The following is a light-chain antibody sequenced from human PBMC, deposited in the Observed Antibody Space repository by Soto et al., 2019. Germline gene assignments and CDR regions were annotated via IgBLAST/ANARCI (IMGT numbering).Light chain of an antibody. J-gene: IGKJ1*01. Sequence: EIVMTKSQASMSVATGERVTLSCRASQSVNRPVLWYQHRPGQAPRLLIYDKSPGAAGIPAMFSGSGSATEFTLTISSPQSEYFAHYNLQHTLKWHPTFGQGTRVES. CDR3: QHTLKWHPT. CDR1: QSVNRP. V-gene: IGKV3-15*01. CDR2: DKS.